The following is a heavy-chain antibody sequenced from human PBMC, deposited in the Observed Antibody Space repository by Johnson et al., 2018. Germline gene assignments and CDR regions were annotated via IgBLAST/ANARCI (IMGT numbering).Heavy chain of an antibody. Sequence: VQSGGSLRLSCAASGFIFSGYRMNWVRQAPGKGLEWLSYITSSSSNIHYADSVKGRVTISRDNARNLLYLQINSLRADDTAVYYCARGVDNFDIWGQGTMVTVSS. D-gene: IGHD3-9*01. CDR2: ITSSSSNI. J-gene: IGHJ3*02. CDR3: ARGVDNFDI. V-gene: IGHV3-48*01. CDR1: GFIFSGYR.